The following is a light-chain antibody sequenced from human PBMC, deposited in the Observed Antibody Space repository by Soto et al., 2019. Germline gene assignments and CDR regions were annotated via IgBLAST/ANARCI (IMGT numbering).Light chain of an antibody. V-gene: IGLV2-14*01. J-gene: IGLJ1*01. CDR1: SSDVGGYNY. CDR2: DVS. Sequence: QSVLTQPASVSGSPGQSITISCTGTSSDVGGYNYVSWYQQHPGKAPKLMIYDVSNRPSGVSNRFSGSKSGNTASLTISGLQPEDEADYYCSSYTSSSTLYYVFGTGTKVTV. CDR3: SSYTSSSTLYYV.